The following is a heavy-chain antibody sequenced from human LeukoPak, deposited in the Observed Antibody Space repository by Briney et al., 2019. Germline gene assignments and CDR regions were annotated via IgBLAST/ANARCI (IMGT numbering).Heavy chain of an antibody. V-gene: IGHV4-38-2*02. CDR2: IFQSVST. CDR3: ARNNSNGFDF. CDR1: GYSISGGYY. D-gene: IGHD6-19*01. Sequence: SETLSLTCTVSGYSISGGYYWGWIRQPPGKGLEWIGTIFQSVSTYYNPSLKSRVTTSVDTSKNQFSLKLSSVTAADTAAYYCARNNSNGFDFWSQGTLVTVSS. J-gene: IGHJ4*02.